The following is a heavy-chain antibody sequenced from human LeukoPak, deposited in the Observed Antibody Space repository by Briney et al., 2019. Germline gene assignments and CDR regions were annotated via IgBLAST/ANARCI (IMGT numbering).Heavy chain of an antibody. CDR1: GFIFSNFG. J-gene: IGHJ6*02. CDR2: ISGSGGST. CDR3: AKGSSSYYCGMDV. D-gene: IGHD3-10*01. Sequence: GGSLRLSCAASGFIFSNFGMSWVRQAPGKGLEWVSAISGSGGSTYYADSVKGRFTISRDNSKNTLYLQTNSLRPEDTAIYYCAKGSSSYYCGMDVWGQGTTVTVSS. V-gene: IGHV3-23*01.